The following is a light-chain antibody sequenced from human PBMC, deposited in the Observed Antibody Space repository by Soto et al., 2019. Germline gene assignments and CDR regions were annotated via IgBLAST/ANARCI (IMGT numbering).Light chain of an antibody. J-gene: IGKJ2*01. CDR1: QSVGSN. V-gene: IGKV3-15*01. CDR3: QHYTNWPYT. CDR2: GAS. Sequence: EIVMTQSPATLSVSPGERASLSRRASQSVGSNLAWYQQTAGQAPRLLIYGASTRATGIPARFSGSGSGTEFTLTIGSLQSEDFALYSCQHYTNWPYTFGQGTKLEIK.